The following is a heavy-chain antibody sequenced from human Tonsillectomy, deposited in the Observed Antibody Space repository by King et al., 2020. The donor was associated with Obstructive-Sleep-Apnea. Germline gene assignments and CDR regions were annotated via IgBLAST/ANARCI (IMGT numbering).Heavy chain of an antibody. V-gene: IGHV5-51*01. J-gene: IGHJ5*02. D-gene: IGHD6-13*01. Sequence: GGSRKIAGKGSGYRFTSYWIGWVRQMPGKGLEWMGIIYPGDSDTRYSPSFQGQVTISADKSISTAYLQWSSLKASDTAMYYCARHSGGGDSSSWHWFDPWGQGTLVTVSS. CDR2: IYPGDSDT. CDR3: ARHSGGGDSSSWHWFDP. CDR1: GYRFTSYW.